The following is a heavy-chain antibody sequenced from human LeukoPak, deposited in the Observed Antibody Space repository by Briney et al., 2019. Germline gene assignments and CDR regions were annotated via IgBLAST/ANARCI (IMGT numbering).Heavy chain of an antibody. D-gene: IGHD1-26*01. CDR2: IFSGGTT. CDR3: ATDGAGAY. V-gene: IGHV3-66*01. J-gene: IGHJ4*02. CDR1: GFTVSSNY. Sequence: GGSLRLSCAASGFTVSSNYMNWDRQAPGQGLEWVSGIFSGGTTYYADSVKGRFTISRDNSKNTLYLQMNSLRAEDTAVYYCATDGAGAYWGQGTLVTVSS.